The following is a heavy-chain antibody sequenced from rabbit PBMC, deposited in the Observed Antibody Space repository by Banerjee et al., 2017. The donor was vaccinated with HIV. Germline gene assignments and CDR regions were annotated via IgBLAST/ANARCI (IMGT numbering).Heavy chain of an antibody. J-gene: IGHJ4*01. Sequence: QEQLEESGGDLVKPGASLTLTCKASGFDFSSNAVCWVRQAPGKGLEWIACINTISGDTVYATWAKGRFTISKASWTTVTLQMTSLTAADTASYFCARDLAGVIGWNFNLWGPGTLVTVS. CDR2: INTISGDT. D-gene: IGHD4-1*01. CDR3: ARDLAGVIGWNFNL. CDR1: GFDFSSNAV. V-gene: IGHV1S45*01.